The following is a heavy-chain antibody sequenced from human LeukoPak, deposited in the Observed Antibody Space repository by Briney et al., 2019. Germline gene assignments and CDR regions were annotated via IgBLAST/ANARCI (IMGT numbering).Heavy chain of an antibody. V-gene: IGHV1-18*01. D-gene: IGHD2-15*01. J-gene: IGHJ4*02. Sequence: ASVKVSCKASGYTFTTYGINWVRRAPGQGLEWMGWINAYNGNTNYAQKLQGRVTMTTDTSTSTAYMELRSLRSDDTAVYYCARELGKYCSGGSCYMEDYWGQGTLVTVSS. CDR1: GYTFTTYG. CDR2: INAYNGNT. CDR3: ARELGKYCSGGSCYMEDY.